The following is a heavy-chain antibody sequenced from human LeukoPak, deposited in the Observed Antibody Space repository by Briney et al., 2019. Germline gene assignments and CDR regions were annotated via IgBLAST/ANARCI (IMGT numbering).Heavy chain of an antibody. CDR1: GYSFTSYW. V-gene: IGHV5-10-1*01. CDR2: IDPSDSYT. CDR3: AIKYYYYYGMEV. J-gene: IGHJ6*04. Sequence: GESLRISCKGSGYSFTSYWISWVRQRPGKGLEWMGRIDPSDSYTNYSPSFQGHVTISADKSISTAYLQWSSRKASDTAMYYCAIKYYYYYGMEVWGEGTTVSVSS.